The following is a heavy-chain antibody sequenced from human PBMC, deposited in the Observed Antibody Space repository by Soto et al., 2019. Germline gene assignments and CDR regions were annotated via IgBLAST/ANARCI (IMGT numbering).Heavy chain of an antibody. Sequence: QVQLQESGPGLVKPSQTLSLTCTVSGGSISSGGYYWSWIRQHPGKGLEWIGYIYYSGSTYYNPSLKSRVTIXXDXSXXQFSLKLSSVTAADTAVYYCARDQYGSGSYFAFDIWGQGTMVTVSS. CDR1: GGSISSGGYY. D-gene: IGHD3-10*01. CDR3: ARDQYGSGSYFAFDI. J-gene: IGHJ3*02. CDR2: IYYSGST. V-gene: IGHV4-31*03.